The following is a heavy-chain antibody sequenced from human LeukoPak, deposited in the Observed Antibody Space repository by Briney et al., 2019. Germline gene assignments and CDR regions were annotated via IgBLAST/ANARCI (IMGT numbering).Heavy chain of an antibody. CDR3: ARQGFDSGFDY. CDR1: GFSFSRYY. D-gene: IGHD2-21*01. Sequence: GGSLRLFYTASGFSFSRYYMSWVRQAPGKGLEWISVLFSGGDTYYADSVKDRFGVSRDSSSETLFLQMNSLRVDDTAVYYCARQGFDSGFDYWGHGTTVTVSS. J-gene: IGHJ4*01. V-gene: IGHV3-66*04. CDR2: LFSGGDT.